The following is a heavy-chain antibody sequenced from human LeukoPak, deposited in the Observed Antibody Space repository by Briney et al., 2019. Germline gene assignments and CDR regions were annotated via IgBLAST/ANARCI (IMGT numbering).Heavy chain of an antibody. Sequence: PGGSLRLSCAASGFTFSSYSMNWVRQAPGKGLEWVSSISSSSSYIYYADSVKGRFTISRDNAKNSLYLQMNSLRAEDTAVYYCARDTRHITIFGVVIKHYFDYWGQGTLVTVSS. CDR3: ARDTRHITIFGVVIKHYFDY. CDR1: GFTFSSYS. D-gene: IGHD3-3*01. J-gene: IGHJ4*02. CDR2: ISSSSSYI. V-gene: IGHV3-21*01.